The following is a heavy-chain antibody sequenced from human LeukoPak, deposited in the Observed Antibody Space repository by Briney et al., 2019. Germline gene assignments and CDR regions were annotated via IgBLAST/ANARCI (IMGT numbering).Heavy chain of an antibody. Sequence: PGGSLRLSCAASGFTFTYAYMSWVRQAPGRGLEWVGRIKSKTDGGTTDYAAPVKGRFTISRDDSNKTLHLQMNSLKTEDTGVYYCTTDAPYYGSGSYSSDFQHWGQGTLATVSS. CDR2: IKSKTDGGTT. CDR3: TTDAPYYGSGSYSSDFQH. J-gene: IGHJ1*01. CDR1: GFTFTYAY. D-gene: IGHD3-10*01. V-gene: IGHV3-15*01.